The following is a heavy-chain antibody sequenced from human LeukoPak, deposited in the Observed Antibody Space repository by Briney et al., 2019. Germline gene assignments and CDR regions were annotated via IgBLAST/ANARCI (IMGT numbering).Heavy chain of an antibody. CDR1: GYTFTGYY. Sequence: GASVKVSCKASGYTFTGYYMHWVRQAPGQGLEWMGWINPNSGGTNYTQKFQGWVTMTRDTSISTAYMELSRLRSDDTAVYYCARDIAAAGTGVYDYWGQGTLVTVSS. J-gene: IGHJ4*02. D-gene: IGHD6-13*01. CDR3: ARDIAAAGTGVYDY. CDR2: INPNSGGT. V-gene: IGHV1-2*04.